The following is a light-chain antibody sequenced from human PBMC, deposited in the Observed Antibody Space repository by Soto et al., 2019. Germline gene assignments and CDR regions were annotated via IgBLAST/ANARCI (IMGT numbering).Light chain of an antibody. Sequence: EIVMTQSPATLSVSPGERATLSCRASQSVSSNLAWYQQKPGQAPRLLIYGASTRATRIPARFSGSGSGTEFTLTISSLQSEAFAVYYCQPYNNWPFTFGPGTKVDI. V-gene: IGKV3-15*01. CDR3: QPYNNWPFT. CDR2: GAS. CDR1: QSVSSN. J-gene: IGKJ3*01.